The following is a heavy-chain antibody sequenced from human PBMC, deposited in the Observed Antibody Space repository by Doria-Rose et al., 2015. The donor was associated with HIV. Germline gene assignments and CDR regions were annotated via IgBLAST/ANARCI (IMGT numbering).Heavy chain of an antibody. CDR3: ARIPPFSTSYYFDY. Sequence: QVQLVQSGAEVKRPGSSVKISCKASGTTFTMYAINWVRQAPGQGPEVMGRIIPVLGVANYAQKFQARITITADDSTSTSYMELTTLRSDDTAIYYCARIPPFSTSYYFDYWGQGARGNGSP. D-gene: IGHD2-2*01. CDR2: IIPVLGVA. V-gene: IGHV1-69*04. CDR1: GTTFTMYA. J-gene: IGHJ4*02.